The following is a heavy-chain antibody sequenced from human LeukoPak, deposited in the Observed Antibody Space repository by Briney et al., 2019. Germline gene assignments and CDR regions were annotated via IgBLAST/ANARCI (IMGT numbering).Heavy chain of an antibody. Sequence: GGSLRLSCAASGFTFSSYWMSWVRQAPGKGPEWVANIKQDGSEKYYVDSVKGRFTISRDNAKNALYLQMNSLRAEDTAVYYCARTTYYDFWSGYGNWFDPWGQGTLVTVSS. J-gene: IGHJ5*02. CDR3: ARTTYYDFWSGYGNWFDP. CDR1: GFTFSSYW. CDR2: IKQDGSEK. V-gene: IGHV3-7*01. D-gene: IGHD3-3*01.